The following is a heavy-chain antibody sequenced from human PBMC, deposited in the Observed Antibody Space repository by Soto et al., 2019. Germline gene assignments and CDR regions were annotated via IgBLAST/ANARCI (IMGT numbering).Heavy chain of an antibody. D-gene: IGHD1-20*01. V-gene: IGHV4-4*07. CDR3: ARNLVSATVNWGVTLAYNSFDP. CDR1: GGSLSGYY. Sequence: TSETLSLTCTVSGGSLSGYYWTWIRQPPGKGLEWIGRIHGSGSTSYNPSLKTRLTISVDTSNNQISLSLSSVTAADTAVYYCARNLVSATVNWGVTLAYNSFDPWGHGTLVTVSS. CDR2: IHGSGST. J-gene: IGHJ5*02.